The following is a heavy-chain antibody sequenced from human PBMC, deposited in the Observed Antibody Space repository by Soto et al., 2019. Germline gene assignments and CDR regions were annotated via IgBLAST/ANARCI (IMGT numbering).Heavy chain of an antibody. D-gene: IGHD2-8*01. J-gene: IGHJ6*01. V-gene: IGHV1-18*01. CDR3: AKNGQPPYYYYGMDV. CDR2: ISGYNGDT. CDR1: GHTFSRYG. Sequence: QGQLVQSGAEVKKPGASVKVSCKASGHTFSRYGISWVRQAPGQGLEWMGWISGYNGDTKYAQKFQGRVTMTVDTSTSTAYMELRSLTSDDTAVYYCAKNGQPPYYYYGMDVW.